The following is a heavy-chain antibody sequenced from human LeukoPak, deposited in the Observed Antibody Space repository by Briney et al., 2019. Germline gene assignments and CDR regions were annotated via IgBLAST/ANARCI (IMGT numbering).Heavy chain of an antibody. Sequence: SVKVSCKASGGTFSSYAISWVRQAPGQGLEWMGGIIPIFGTANYAQKFQGRVTITADKSTSTAYMELSSLRSEDTAVYYCAREEQWLVRHYYYGMDVWGQGTTVTVSS. D-gene: IGHD6-19*01. J-gene: IGHJ6*02. V-gene: IGHV1-69*06. CDR3: AREEQWLVRHYYYGMDV. CDR2: IIPIFGTA. CDR1: GGTFSSYA.